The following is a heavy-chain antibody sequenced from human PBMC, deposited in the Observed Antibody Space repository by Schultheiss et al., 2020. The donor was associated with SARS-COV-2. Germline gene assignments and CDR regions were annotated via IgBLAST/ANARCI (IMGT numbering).Heavy chain of an antibody. Sequence: EGSLRLSCAASGFTFSNFGMHWVRQAPGKGLVWVSRLDRYGSITSYTDSVKGRITISRDNAKNTLYLQMTNLRAEDTAVYYCASQIRGGGYWGQGALVTVSS. CDR3: ASQIRGGGY. D-gene: IGHD3-16*01. CDR1: GFTFSNFG. V-gene: IGHV3-74*01. CDR2: LDRYGSIT. J-gene: IGHJ4*02.